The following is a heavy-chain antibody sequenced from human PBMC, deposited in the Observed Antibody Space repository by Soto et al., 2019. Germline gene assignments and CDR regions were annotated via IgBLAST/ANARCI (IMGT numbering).Heavy chain of an antibody. Sequence: GGSLRLSCAASGFTFSSYGMHWFRQAPGKGLEWVAVISYDGSNKYYADSVKGRFTISRDNSKNTLYLQMNSLRAEDTAVYYCAKAGGSSGWYGNYWGQGTLVTVSS. CDR3: AKAGGSSGWYGNY. D-gene: IGHD6-19*01. V-gene: IGHV3-30*18. CDR2: ISYDGSNK. CDR1: GFTFSSYG. J-gene: IGHJ4*02.